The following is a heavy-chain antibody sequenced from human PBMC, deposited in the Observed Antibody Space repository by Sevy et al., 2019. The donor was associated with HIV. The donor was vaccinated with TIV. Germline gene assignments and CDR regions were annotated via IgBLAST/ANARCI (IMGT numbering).Heavy chain of an antibody. Sequence: GGSLRLSCAASGFTFSDYSLNWVRQAPGKGLEWVSYISRSGTTRNYADSVRGRFTISRDDAKNSLYLQMGSLRDEDTAVYYCARDDTASYLPVSWGQGTLVTVSS. V-gene: IGHV3-48*02. J-gene: IGHJ4*02. CDR1: GFTFSDYS. D-gene: IGHD3-10*01. CDR3: ARDDTASYLPVS. CDR2: ISRSGTTR.